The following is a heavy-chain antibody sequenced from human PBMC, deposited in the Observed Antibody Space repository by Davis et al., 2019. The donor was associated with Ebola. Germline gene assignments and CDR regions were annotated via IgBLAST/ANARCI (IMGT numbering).Heavy chain of an antibody. D-gene: IGHD3-10*01. J-gene: IGHJ6*02. V-gene: IGHV1-18*01. CDR1: GYTFTSSG. Sequence: AASVKVSCKASGYTFTSSGISWVRPASGQGLEWMGWISAYNGNTNYAQKLQGRVTMTTDTSTSTAYMELRSLRSDDTAVYYCARDRGRITMVQGVYYGVDVWGQGTTVTVSS. CDR3: ARDRGRITMVQGVYYGVDV. CDR2: ISAYNGNT.